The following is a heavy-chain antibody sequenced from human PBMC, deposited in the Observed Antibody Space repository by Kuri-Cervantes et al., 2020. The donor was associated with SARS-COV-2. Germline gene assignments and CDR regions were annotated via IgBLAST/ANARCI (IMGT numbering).Heavy chain of an antibody. J-gene: IGHJ4*02. CDR1: GFTFSSYA. CDR2: ISYDGSNK. CDR3: ARAYTSGVLLWSLLGY. D-gene: IGHD3-10*01. Sequence: GESLKISCAASGFTFSSYAMHWVRQAPGKGLEWVAVISYDGSNKHYADSVKGRFTISRDNSKNTLYLQMNSLRAEDTAVYYCARAYTSGVLLWSLLGYWGQGTLVTVSS. V-gene: IGHV3-30-3*01.